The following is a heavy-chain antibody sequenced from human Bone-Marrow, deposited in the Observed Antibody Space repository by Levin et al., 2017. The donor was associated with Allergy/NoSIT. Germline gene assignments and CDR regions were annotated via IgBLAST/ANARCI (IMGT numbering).Heavy chain of an antibody. CDR2: IYPGDSDT. D-gene: IGHD6-13*01. CDR1: GYSFTSYW. J-gene: IGHJ6*02. Sequence: GESLKISCKGSGYSFTSYWIGWVRQMPGKGLEWMGIIYPGDSDTRYSPSFQGQVTISADKSISTAYLQWSSLKASDTAMYYCARPSRIAAAGGTNAYGMDVWGQGTTVTVSS. CDR3: ARPSRIAAAGGTNAYGMDV. V-gene: IGHV5-51*01.